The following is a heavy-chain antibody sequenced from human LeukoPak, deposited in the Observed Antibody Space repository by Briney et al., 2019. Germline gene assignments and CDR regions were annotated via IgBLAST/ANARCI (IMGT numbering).Heavy chain of an antibody. CDR2: INSDGSST. CDR1: GSTFSSYW. V-gene: IGHV3-74*01. Sequence: GSLRLSCAASGSTFSSYWMHWVRQAPGNGLVWVSRINSDGSSTSYADSVKGRFTISRDNSKNTLYLQMNSLRAEDTAVYYCATNTLLGYCSGGSCSVDYWGQGTLVTVSS. J-gene: IGHJ4*02. CDR3: ATNTLLGYCSGGSCSVDY. D-gene: IGHD2-15*01.